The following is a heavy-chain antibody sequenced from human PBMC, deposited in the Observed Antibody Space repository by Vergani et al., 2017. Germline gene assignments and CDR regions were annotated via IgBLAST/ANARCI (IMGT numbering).Heavy chain of an antibody. V-gene: IGHV4-61*10. Sequence: QVQLQESGPGLVKPSETLSLTCTVSGGSVSSGSYYWSWIRQPAGKGLEWIGYIYYSGSTNYNPSLKSRVTISVDTSKNQFSLKLSSVTAADTAVYYCARGYSYGLYWYFDLWGRGTLVTVSS. CDR2: IYYSGST. D-gene: IGHD5-18*01. CDR3: ARGYSYGLYWYFDL. J-gene: IGHJ2*01. CDR1: GGSVSSGSYY.